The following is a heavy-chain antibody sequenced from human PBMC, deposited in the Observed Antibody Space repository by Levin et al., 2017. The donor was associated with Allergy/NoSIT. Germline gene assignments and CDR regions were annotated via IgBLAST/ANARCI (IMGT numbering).Heavy chain of an antibody. D-gene: IGHD3-22*01. CDR2: ISYDGSNK. J-gene: IGHJ3*02. Sequence: GGSLRLSCAASGFTFSSYAMHWVRQAPGKGLEWVAVISYDGSNKYYADSVKGRFTISRDNSKNTLYLQMNSLRAEDTAVYYCARPQYDSNPNDAFDIWGQGTMVTVSS. CDR3: ARPQYDSNPNDAFDI. V-gene: IGHV3-30-3*01. CDR1: GFTFSSYA.